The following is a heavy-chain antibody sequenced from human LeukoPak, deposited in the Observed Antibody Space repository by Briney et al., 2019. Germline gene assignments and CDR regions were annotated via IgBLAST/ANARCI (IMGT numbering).Heavy chain of an antibody. V-gene: IGHV1-18*01. Sequence: GASVKVSCKASGYTFTSYGISRVRQAPGQGLEWMGWISAYNGNTNYAQKLQGRVTMTTDTSTSTAYMELRSLRSDDTAVYYCARGYDSSGYYYGGLDYWGQGTLVTVSS. D-gene: IGHD3-22*01. CDR1: GYTFTSYG. CDR2: ISAYNGNT. CDR3: ARGYDSSGYYYGGLDY. J-gene: IGHJ4*02.